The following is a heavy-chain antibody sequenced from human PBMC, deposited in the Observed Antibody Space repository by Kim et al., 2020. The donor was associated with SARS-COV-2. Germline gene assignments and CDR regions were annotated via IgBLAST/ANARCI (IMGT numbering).Heavy chain of an antibody. V-gene: IGHV1-3*01. CDR2: NI. Sequence: NIKYTRNFQGRATLTWDTSANTAYMELSSLRSEDTAVYFCARDLLHTGFDFWGQGTLVTVSS. D-gene: IGHD2-8*02. J-gene: IGHJ4*02. CDR3: ARDLLHTGFDF.